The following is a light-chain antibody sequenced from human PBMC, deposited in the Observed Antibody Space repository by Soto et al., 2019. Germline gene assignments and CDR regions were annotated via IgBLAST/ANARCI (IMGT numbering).Light chain of an antibody. CDR3: QQISATPLT. CDR1: RNINTY. Sequence: DIQMAQSPSSLSASVGDTITITCRASRNINTYLNWYQQKPGKAPKLLIFGASSLQSGVPSRFSGSGSRTDFTLTIISLQPEDFATYCCQQISATPLTFGPGTKVDIK. V-gene: IGKV1-39*01. CDR2: GAS. J-gene: IGKJ3*01.